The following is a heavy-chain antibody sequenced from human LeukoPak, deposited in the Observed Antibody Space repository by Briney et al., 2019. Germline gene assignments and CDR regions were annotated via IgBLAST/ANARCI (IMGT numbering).Heavy chain of an antibody. J-gene: IGHJ4*02. CDR1: GFTFSSYA. CDR3: AKSQTLDY. V-gene: IGHV3-30-3*02. CDR2: ISYDGSNK. Sequence: GGSLRLSCAASGFTFSSYAMHWVRQAPGKGLEWVAVISYDGSNKYYADSVKGRFTISRDNSKNTLYLQMNSLRAEDTAVYYCAKSQTLDYWGQGTLVTVSS.